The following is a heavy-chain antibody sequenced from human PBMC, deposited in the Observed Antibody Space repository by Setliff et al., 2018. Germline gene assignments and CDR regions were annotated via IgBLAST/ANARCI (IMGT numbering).Heavy chain of an antibody. V-gene: IGHV4-59*12. CDR2: IYYSGST. CDR1: GGSISSYY. Sequence: PSETLSLTCTVSGGSISSYYWCWIRQPPGKGLEWIGYIYYSGSTNYNPSLKSRVTISVDTSKNQFSLKLSSVTAADTAVYYCARDPGIAAAGTLWFDPWGQGTLVTVSS. J-gene: IGHJ5*02. D-gene: IGHD6-13*01. CDR3: ARDPGIAAAGTLWFDP.